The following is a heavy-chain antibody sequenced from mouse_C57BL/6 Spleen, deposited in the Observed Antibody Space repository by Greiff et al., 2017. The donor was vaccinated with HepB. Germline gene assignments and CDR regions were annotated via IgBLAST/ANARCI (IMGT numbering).Heavy chain of an antibody. Sequence: QVQLQQPGAELVKPGASVQLSCKASGYTFTSYWMQWVKQRPGQGLEWIGEIDPSDSYTNYNQKFKGKATLTVDTSSSTAYMQLSSLTSEDSAVYYCARLTTVVAPFFDYWGEGTTLTVSS. CDR3: ARLTTVVAPFFDY. CDR1: GYTFTSYW. CDR2: IDPSDSYT. D-gene: IGHD1-1*01. J-gene: IGHJ2*01. V-gene: IGHV1-50*01.